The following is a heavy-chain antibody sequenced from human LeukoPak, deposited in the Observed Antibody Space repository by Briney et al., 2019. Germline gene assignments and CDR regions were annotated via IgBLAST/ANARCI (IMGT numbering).Heavy chain of an antibody. Sequence: GGSLRLSCAASGFTFSSYSMNWVRQAPGKGLEWVSSISSSSSYIYYADSVKGRFTISRDNSKNTLYLQMNSLRAEDTAVYYCAKDLQGYCSSTSCYLTENWFDPWGQGTLVTVSS. CDR3: AKDLQGYCSSTSCYLTENWFDP. J-gene: IGHJ5*02. CDR2: ISSSSSYI. V-gene: IGHV3-21*01. CDR1: GFTFSSYS. D-gene: IGHD2-2*01.